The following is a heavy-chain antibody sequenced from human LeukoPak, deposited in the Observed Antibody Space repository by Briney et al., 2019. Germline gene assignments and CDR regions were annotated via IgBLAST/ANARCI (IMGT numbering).Heavy chain of an antibody. CDR2: IYYSGST. V-gene: IGHV4-39*01. Sequence: SETLSLTCTVSGGSISSSSYYWGWIRQPPGKGLEWIGSIYYSGSTYYNPSLKSRVTISVDTSKNQFSLKLSPVTAADTAVYYCATIYSSSWYLFDYWGQGTLVTVSS. D-gene: IGHD6-13*01. CDR1: GGSISSSSYY. J-gene: IGHJ4*02. CDR3: ATIYSSSWYLFDY.